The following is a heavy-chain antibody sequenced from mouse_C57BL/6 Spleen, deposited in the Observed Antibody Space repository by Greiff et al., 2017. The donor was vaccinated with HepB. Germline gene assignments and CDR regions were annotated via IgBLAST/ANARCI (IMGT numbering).Heavy chain of an antibody. CDR3: TTEGRDYFDY. V-gene: IGHV14-4*01. J-gene: IGHJ2*01. CDR2: IDPENGDT. CDR1: GFNIKDDY. Sequence: EVQLQQSGAELVRPGASVKLSCAASGFNIKDDYMHWVKQRPEQGLEWIGWIDPENGDTEYASKFQGKATITADTSSNTAYLQRSSLTSEDTAVYYCTTEGRDYFDYWGQGTTLTVSS.